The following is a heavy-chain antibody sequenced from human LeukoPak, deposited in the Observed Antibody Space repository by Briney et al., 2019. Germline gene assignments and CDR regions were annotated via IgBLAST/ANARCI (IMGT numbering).Heavy chain of an antibody. CDR2: ISGSGGST. V-gene: IGHV3-23*01. J-gene: IGHJ4*02. CDR1: GFTFSSYA. D-gene: IGHD2-15*01. Sequence: PGGSLRLSCAASGFTFSSYAMSWVRQAPGKGLEWVSAISGSGGSTYYADSVKGRFTISRDNAEKSLYLQMNSLRAEDTAVYYCARDRGGSYSAIDYWGQGTLVIVPS. CDR3: ARDRGGSYSAIDY.